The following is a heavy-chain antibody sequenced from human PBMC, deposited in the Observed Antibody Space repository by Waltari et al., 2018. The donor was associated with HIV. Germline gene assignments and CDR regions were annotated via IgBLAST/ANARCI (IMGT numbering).Heavy chain of an antibody. CDR3: ARWCDTNCHTFDI. CDR2: VHHTGAS. Sequence: QVRLQESGPGLVKPSETLSLPCTVSVVSVTSYFWNWIRQSPEKGLEWIGDVHHTGASECNPARRSRVRMSVDTSKNQVTLSLTSATAADTAVYYCARWCDTNCHTFDIWDQGTSVTVSS. V-gene: IGHV4-59*02. D-gene: IGHD2-8*01. J-gene: IGHJ3*02. CDR1: VVSVTSYF.